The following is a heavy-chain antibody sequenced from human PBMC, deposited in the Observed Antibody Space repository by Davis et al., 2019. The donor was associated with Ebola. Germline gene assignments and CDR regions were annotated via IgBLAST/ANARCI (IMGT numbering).Heavy chain of an antibody. J-gene: IGHJ5*02. D-gene: IGHD6-13*01. Sequence: GESLKISCAASGFTFRNYAMTWIRQAPGRGLEWVAAIVGGGDSTFHAGSVKGRFTISRDNSKNTLSLQMHSLRVDDTAVYYCAREDSSSYHGNWFDPWGQGTLVTVSS. CDR3: AREDSSSYHGNWFDP. V-gene: IGHV3-23*01. CDR1: GFTFRNYA. CDR2: IVGGGDST.